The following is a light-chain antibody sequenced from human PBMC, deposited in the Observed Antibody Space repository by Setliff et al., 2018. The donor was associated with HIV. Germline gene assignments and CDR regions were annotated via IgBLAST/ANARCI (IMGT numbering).Light chain of an antibody. CDR1: SSDVVAYNL. CDR3: CSYITSNYSYV. CDR2: EVS. J-gene: IGLJ1*01. V-gene: IGLV2-23*02. Sequence: SALTQPASVSGSPGQSITISCTGPSSDVVAYNLVSWYQHHPGKAPKVIIYEVSERPSGVSSRFFGSQSGDTSSLTILGLRAEDEADYYCCSYITSNYSYVFGTGTKVTVL.